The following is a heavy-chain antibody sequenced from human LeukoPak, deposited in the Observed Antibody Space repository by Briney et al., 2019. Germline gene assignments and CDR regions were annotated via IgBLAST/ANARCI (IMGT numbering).Heavy chain of an antibody. CDR1: GFTFSSYA. D-gene: IGHD1-7*01. CDR3: AKRGITATKELDY. CDR2: ISGSGGST. Sequence: PGGSLRLSCAASGFTFSSYAMSWVRQAPGKGLEWVSGISGSGGSTYYADSVKGRLTISRDNSKNTLYLQMNSLRAEDTAVYYCAKRGITATKELDYWGQGTLVTVSS. V-gene: IGHV3-23*01. J-gene: IGHJ4*02.